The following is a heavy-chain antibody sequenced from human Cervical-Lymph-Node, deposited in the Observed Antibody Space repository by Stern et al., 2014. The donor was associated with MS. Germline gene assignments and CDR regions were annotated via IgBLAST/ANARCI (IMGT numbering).Heavy chain of an antibody. D-gene: IGHD3-22*01. V-gene: IGHV1-69*01. Sequence: QVQLVESGAEVKKPGSSVKVSCKASGGTFSSYAISWVRQAPGQGLEWMGGIIPIFGTANYAQKFQGIVTITADESTSTAYMELSSLRSEDTAVYYCARVGYDSSGYYYVYFDYWGQGTLVTVSS. CDR3: ARVGYDSSGYYYVYFDY. J-gene: IGHJ4*02. CDR1: GGTFSSYA. CDR2: IIPIFGTA.